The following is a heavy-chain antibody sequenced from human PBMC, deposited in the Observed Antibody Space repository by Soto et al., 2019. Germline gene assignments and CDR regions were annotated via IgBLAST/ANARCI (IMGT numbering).Heavy chain of an antibody. CDR1: GGSISSGDYY. V-gene: IGHV4-30-4*01. CDR2: IYYSGST. Sequence: QVQLQESGPGLVKPSQTLSLTCTVSGGSISSGDYYWSWIRQPPGKGLVWIGYIYYSGSTYYNPSLKSRVTISVDTSKNQFSLKLSSVTAADTAVYYCARDCEDYYGSGSRWFDPWGQGTLVTVSS. J-gene: IGHJ5*02. D-gene: IGHD3-10*01. CDR3: ARDCEDYYGSGSRWFDP.